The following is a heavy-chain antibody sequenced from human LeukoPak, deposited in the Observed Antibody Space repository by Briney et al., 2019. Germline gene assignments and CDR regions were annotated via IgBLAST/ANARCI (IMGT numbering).Heavy chain of an antibody. CDR1: GFTFSNAW. Sequence: PGGSLRLSCAASGFTFSNAWMSWVRQAPGKGLEWVGRIKSKTDGGTPDYAAPVKGRFTISRDDSKNTLYLQMNSLKTEDTAVYYCTTIPNIVVVPAAIPPSPEYIFDYWGQGTLVTVSS. CDR3: TTIPNIVVVPAAIPPSPEYIFDY. V-gene: IGHV3-15*01. CDR2: IKSKTDGGTP. J-gene: IGHJ4*02. D-gene: IGHD2-2*02.